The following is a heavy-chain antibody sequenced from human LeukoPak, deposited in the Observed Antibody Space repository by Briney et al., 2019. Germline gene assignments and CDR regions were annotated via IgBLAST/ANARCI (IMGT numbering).Heavy chain of an antibody. V-gene: IGHV3-7*01. D-gene: IGHD2-2*01. CDR2: IKQDGSEK. J-gene: IGHJ4*02. Sequence: PGGSLRLSCAASGFTFSSYWMSWVRQAPGKGLEWVANIKQDGSEKYYVDSVKGRFTISRDNAKNSLYLQMNSLRAEDTAVYYCARGCSSTSCYGPFDYWGQGTLVTVSS. CDR1: GFTFSSYW. CDR3: ARGCSSTSCYGPFDY.